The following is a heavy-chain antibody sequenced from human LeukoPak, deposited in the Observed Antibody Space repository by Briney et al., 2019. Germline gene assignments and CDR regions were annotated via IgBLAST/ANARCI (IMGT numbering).Heavy chain of an antibody. J-gene: IGHJ4*02. CDR1: GFTFSSYW. D-gene: IGHD6-13*01. V-gene: IGHV3-74*01. CDR3: ARGPYSSNWYVDY. Sequence: GGSLRLSCAASGFTFSSYWMHWVRQVPGKGLVWVSRIKSDRSSTTYADSVKGRFTISRDSAKNSLYLQMNSLRAEDTAVYYCARGPYSSNWYVDYWGQGTLVTVAS. CDR2: IKSDRSST.